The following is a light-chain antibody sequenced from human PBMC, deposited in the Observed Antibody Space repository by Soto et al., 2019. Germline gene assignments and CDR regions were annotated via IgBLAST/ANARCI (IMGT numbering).Light chain of an antibody. CDR3: QQYDRSPLT. V-gene: IGKV3-20*01. CDR1: PCVSSSY. J-gene: IGKJ4*01. Sequence: VLTQSPGPLSLSPGEIATLSCRASPCVSSSYLAWYQQKPGQTPRLLIYGASSRGTAIPDRLSSSGSWTDFTLTISRLEPEDCAVYYCQQYDRSPLTFGGGTMVDSK. CDR2: GAS.